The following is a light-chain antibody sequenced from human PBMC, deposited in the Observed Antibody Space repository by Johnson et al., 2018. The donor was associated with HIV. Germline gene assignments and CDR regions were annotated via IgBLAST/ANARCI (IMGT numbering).Light chain of an antibody. Sequence: QSVLTQPPSVSAAPGQKVTISCSGSSSNIGNNYVSWYQQLPGTAPKLLIYENNKRPSGIPDRFSGSKSGTPATLGITGLQTGDEADYYCGTWDSSLNAYVFGAATKVAVL. CDR3: GTWDSSLNAYV. CDR2: ENN. V-gene: IGLV1-51*02. J-gene: IGLJ1*01. CDR1: SSNIGNNY.